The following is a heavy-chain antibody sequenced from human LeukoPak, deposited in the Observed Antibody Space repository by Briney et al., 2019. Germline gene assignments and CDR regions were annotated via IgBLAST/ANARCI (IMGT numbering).Heavy chain of an antibody. Sequence: GGSLRLSCAASGFTFSRFEMNWVRQAPGKGLEWVSSISTSGSSIYYADSVKGRFTISRDNAKNSLYLQMNSLRVEDTAVYYCVRADAKKTAMVDYWGRGTLVAVSS. CDR1: GFTFSRFE. J-gene: IGHJ4*02. CDR2: ISTSGSSI. CDR3: VRADAKKTAMVDY. D-gene: IGHD5-18*01. V-gene: IGHV3-48*03.